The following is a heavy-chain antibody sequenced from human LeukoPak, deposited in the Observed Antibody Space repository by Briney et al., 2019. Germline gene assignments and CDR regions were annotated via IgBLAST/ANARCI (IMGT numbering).Heavy chain of an antibody. CDR2: ISAYNGNT. J-gene: IGHJ4*02. V-gene: IGHV1-18*04. D-gene: IGHD5-12*01. Sequence: ASVKVSCKASGYTFTSYGISWVRQAPGQGLEWMGWISAYNGNTDYAQKFQGRVTMTTDTSTSTAYMVLRSLRSDDTAVYYCARIPPGYSGYELDYWGQGTLVTVSS. CDR3: ARIPPGYSGYELDY. CDR1: GYTFTSYG.